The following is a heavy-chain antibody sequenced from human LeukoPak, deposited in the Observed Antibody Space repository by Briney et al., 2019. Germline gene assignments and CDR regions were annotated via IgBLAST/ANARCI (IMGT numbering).Heavy chain of an antibody. Sequence: EGSLRLSCAASGFTFSTYVMGWVRQVPGKGLEWVSIVSESGASTYYADSVEGRFTISRDNSKDTLSLQMNSLRAEDTAVYYCARTYYYGSGRITDFDYWGQGTLVTVSS. D-gene: IGHD3-10*01. J-gene: IGHJ4*02. CDR3: ARTYYYGSGRITDFDY. V-gene: IGHV3-23*01. CDR2: VSESGAST. CDR1: GFTFSTYV.